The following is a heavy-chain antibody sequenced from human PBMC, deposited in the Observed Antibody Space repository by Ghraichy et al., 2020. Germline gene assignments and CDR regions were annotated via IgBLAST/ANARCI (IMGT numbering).Heavy chain of an antibody. Sequence: GGSLRLSCAASGFTLSDYWMNWVRQAPGKGPEWVAIIKQDGSEKHYVDSVKGRFTISRDNAKNSLHLQRNSLRVDDTAVYYCARASGWVIDYWGQGNLVTVSS. CDR3: ARASGWVIDY. CDR1: GFTLSDYW. D-gene: IGHD2-21*01. CDR2: IKQDGSEK. V-gene: IGHV3-7*04. J-gene: IGHJ4*02.